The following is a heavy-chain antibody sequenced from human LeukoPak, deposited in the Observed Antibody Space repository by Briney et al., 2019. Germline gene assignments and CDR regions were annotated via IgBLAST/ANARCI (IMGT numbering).Heavy chain of an antibody. CDR1: GYTFTGYY. J-gene: IGHJ4*02. Sequence: ASVKVSCKASGYTFTGYYMHWVRQAPGQGPEWMGWINPNTGGTNYARKFQGRVTMTTDSSISTAYMELSRLRSDDTAVYYCAKDPLEATAGTSSFLDYWGQGTLVTVSA. CDR2: INPNTGGT. CDR3: AKDPLEATAGTSSFLDY. V-gene: IGHV1-2*02. D-gene: IGHD6-13*01.